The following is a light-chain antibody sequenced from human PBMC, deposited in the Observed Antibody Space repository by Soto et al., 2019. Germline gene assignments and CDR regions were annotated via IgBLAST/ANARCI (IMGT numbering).Light chain of an antibody. CDR2: EGS. V-gene: IGLV2-23*01. CDR3: CSYAGSSAVV. Sequence: QSVLTQPASVSGSPGKSITISCTGTSSDVGSYALVSWFQQHPGKAPKVIIYEGSKRPSGVSNRFSGSNSGNTASLTISGLQAEDESDYYCCSYAGSSAVVFGGGTKVTVL. CDR1: SSDVGSYAL. J-gene: IGLJ2*01.